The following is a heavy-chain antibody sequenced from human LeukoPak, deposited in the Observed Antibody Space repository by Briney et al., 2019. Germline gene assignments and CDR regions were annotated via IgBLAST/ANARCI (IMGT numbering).Heavy chain of an antibody. V-gene: IGHV3-48*04. CDR1: GFTFSIYN. J-gene: IGHJ4*02. CDR3: AIGIAARGYFDY. CDR2: ISSGGTII. Sequence: GSLRLSCAASGFTFSIYNMNWVRQAPGKGLEWVSYISSGGTIIYYADSVKGRFTISRDNAKNSLYLQMNSLRAEDTAVYYCAIGIAARGYFDYWGQGTLVTVSS. D-gene: IGHD6-6*01.